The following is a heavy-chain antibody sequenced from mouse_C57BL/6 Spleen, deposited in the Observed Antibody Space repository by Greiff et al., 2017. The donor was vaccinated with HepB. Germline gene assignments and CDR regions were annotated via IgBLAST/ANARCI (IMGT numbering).Heavy chain of an antibody. CDR2: IYPGDGDT. CDR3: ATGSRDVAWFAY. V-gene: IGHV1-82*01. Sequence: VQLQQSGPELVKPGASVKISCKASGYAFSSSWMNWVKQRPGKGLEWIGRIYPGDGDTNYNGKFKGKATLTADKSSSTAYMQLSSLTSEDSAVYFCATGSRDVAWFAYWGQGTLVTVSA. CDR1: GYAFSSSW. D-gene: IGHD1-1*01. J-gene: IGHJ3*01.